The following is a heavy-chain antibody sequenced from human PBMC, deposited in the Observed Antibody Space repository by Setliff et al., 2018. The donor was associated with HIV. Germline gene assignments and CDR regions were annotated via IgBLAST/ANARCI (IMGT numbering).Heavy chain of an antibody. Sequence: PSETLSLTCSVSGDSISRGSYYWSWIRQPAGKGLEWVGRIFSTGITSYSSSLKSRVTLSIDTSNNQFSLKLTSVTAADTAVYYCARVYSRSWFFFDHWGQGILVTVSS. CDR1: GDSISRGSYY. D-gene: IGHD6-13*01. J-gene: IGHJ4*02. CDR2: IFSTGIT. V-gene: IGHV4-61*02. CDR3: ARVYSRSWFFFDH.